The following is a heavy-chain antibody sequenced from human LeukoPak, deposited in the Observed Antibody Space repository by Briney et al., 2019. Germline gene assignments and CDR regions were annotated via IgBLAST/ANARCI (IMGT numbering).Heavy chain of an antibody. J-gene: IGHJ4*02. CDR3: ARESYYYDSSGPRERDY. D-gene: IGHD3-22*01. V-gene: IGHV3-7*01. CDR2: IKQGGNEK. Sequence: GGSLRLSCAASGFTFSSYWMSWVRQAPGKGLEWVANIKQGGNEKYYVDSVKGRFTISRDNAKNSLYLQMNSLRAEDTAVYYCARESYYYDSSGPRERDYWGQGTLVTVSS. CDR1: GFTFSSYW.